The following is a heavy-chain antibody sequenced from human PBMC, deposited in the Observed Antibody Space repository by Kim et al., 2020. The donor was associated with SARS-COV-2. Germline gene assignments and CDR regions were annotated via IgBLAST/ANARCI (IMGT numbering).Heavy chain of an antibody. CDR1: GGSISSSSYY. Sequence: SETLSLTCTVSGGSISSSSYYWGWIRQPPGKGLEWIGSIYYSGSTYYNPSLKSRVTISVDTSKNQFSLKLSSVTAADTAVYYCAIHSPTGFGELWNYGMDVWGQGTTVTVSS. D-gene: IGHD3-10*01. J-gene: IGHJ6*02. CDR3: AIHSPTGFGELWNYGMDV. CDR2: IYYSGST. V-gene: IGHV4-39*01.